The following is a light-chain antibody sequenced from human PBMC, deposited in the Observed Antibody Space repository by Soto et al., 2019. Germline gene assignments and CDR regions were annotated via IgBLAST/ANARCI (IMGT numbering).Light chain of an antibody. V-gene: IGKV3-20*01. CDR3: QQYGSASLT. CDR1: LSVITSY. J-gene: IGKJ4*02. Sequence: IVLTQSPGTLSLSQGERATLFXRVSLSVITSYLAWYQQQPGXAPRLXXDGXSSRATGIPDRFSGSGSGTDFTLTISRLEPEDFAVYYCQQYGSASLTFGGGTKVDI. CDR2: GXS.